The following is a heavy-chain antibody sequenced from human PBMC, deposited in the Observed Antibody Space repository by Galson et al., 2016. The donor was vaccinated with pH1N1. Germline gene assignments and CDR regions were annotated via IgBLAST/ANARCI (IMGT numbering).Heavy chain of an antibody. CDR1: GDSVSSNSAT. J-gene: IGHJ3*02. V-gene: IGHV6-1*01. CDR3: ARGVIDYDFWSGYQDHAAFDI. Sequence: CAISGDSVSSNSATWNWIRQSPSRGLEWLGRTYYRSKWYNDYAESVKSRIIISPDTSKNQLSLQLNSVPPADTAVSYCARGVIDYDFWSGYQDHAAFDIWGQGTMVIVSS. D-gene: IGHD3-3*01. CDR2: TYYRSKWYN.